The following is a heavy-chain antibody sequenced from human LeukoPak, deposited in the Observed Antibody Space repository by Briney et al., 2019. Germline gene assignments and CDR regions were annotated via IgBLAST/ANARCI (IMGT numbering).Heavy chain of an antibody. D-gene: IGHD4-17*01. Sequence: PSETLSHTCAVYGGSFSGYYWSWIRQPPGKGLEWIGYIYYSRSTNYNPSLKSRVTISVDTSKNQFSLKLSSVTAADTAVYYCARSTDYGDFPDYWGQGTLVTVSP. J-gene: IGHJ4*02. CDR2: IYYSRST. CDR1: GGSFSGYY. V-gene: IGHV4-59*08. CDR3: ARSTDYGDFPDY.